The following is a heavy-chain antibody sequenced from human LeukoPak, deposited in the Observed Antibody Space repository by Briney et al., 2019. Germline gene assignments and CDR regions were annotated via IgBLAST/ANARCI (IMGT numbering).Heavy chain of an antibody. V-gene: IGHV3-7*03. J-gene: IGHJ4*02. CDR2: IKQDGREK. D-gene: IGHD3-10*01. CDR1: GFTFSSYW. CDR3: APESGSGSYYNDY. Sequence: PGGSLRLSCAASGFTFSSYWMSWVGQAPGEGLEWVANIKQDGREKYYVDSVKGRFTISRDNAKNSLYLQMNSLRAEDTAVYYWAPESGSGSYYNDYWGQGTLVTVSS.